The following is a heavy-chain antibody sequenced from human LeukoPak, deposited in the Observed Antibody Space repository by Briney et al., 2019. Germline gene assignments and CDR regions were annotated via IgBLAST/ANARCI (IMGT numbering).Heavy chain of an antibody. CDR3: ARSPEQQLVRGGNWFDP. Sequence: PSETLSLTCTVSGGSISSYYWSWIRQPPGKGLEWIGYVYYSGSTNYNPSLKSRVIISVDTSKNQFSLKLSSVTAADTAVYYCARSPEQQLVRGGNWFDPWGQGTLVTVSS. J-gene: IGHJ5*02. CDR1: GGSISSYY. CDR2: VYYSGST. V-gene: IGHV4-59*12. D-gene: IGHD6-13*01.